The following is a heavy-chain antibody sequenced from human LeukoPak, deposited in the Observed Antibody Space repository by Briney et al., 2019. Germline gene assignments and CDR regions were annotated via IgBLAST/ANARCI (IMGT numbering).Heavy chain of an antibody. V-gene: IGHV3-23*01. J-gene: IGHJ4*02. D-gene: IGHD3-22*01. CDR3: AKGRPHYYDSSGYYYFDY. CDR2: ISGSGGST. CDR1: GFTFSSYA. Sequence: GGSLRLSCAASGFTFSSYAMSWVRQAPGKGLEWVSAISGSGGSTCYADSVKGRFTISRDNSKNTLYLQMNSLRAEDTAVYYCAKGRPHYYDSSGYYYFDYWGQGTLVTVSS.